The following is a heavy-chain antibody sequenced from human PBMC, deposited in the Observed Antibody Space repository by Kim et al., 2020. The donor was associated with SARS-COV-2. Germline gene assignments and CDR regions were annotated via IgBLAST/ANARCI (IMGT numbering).Heavy chain of an antibody. CDR2: EST. D-gene: IGHD3-10*01. V-gene: IGHV4-59*01. CDR3: AREGEGVAY. J-gene: IGHJ4*02. Sequence: ESTNYSPYLKSRVTISVDTSKNQFSLKLSSVTAADTAVYYCAREGEGVAYWGQGTLVTVSS.